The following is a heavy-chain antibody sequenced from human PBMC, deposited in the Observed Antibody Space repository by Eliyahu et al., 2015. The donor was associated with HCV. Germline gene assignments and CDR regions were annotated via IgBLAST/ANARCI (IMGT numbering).Heavy chain of an antibody. CDR3: ASGGGGIAVTGTGGWFDP. D-gene: IGHD6-19*01. Sequence: RQPPGKGLEWIGYIHYSWSTHYNPPLKSRVTISIDTSKNQFSLNLTSVTAADTAMYYCASGGGGIAVTGTGGWFDPWGQGTLVTVSS. J-gene: IGHJ5*02. V-gene: IGHV4-59*01. CDR2: IHYSWST.